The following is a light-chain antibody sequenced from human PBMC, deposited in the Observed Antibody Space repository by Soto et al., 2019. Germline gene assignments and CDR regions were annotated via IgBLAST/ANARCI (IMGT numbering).Light chain of an antibody. J-gene: IGKJ1*01. CDR3: QQYGSSPT. V-gene: IGKV3-20*01. CDR1: QSVSSSY. Sequence: EIVLTQSPGTLSLSPGERATLSCRASQSVSSSYLAWYQQKPGQAPRLLIYGASSRATGIPDRFSGSGSGTDFTLTISRLEPEDFAVYYCQQYGSSPTLGQGTTVDI. CDR2: GAS.